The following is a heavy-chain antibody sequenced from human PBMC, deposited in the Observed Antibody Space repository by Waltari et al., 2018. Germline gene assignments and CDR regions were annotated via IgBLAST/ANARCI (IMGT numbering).Heavy chain of an antibody. CDR3: AKDGGSIPFDY. V-gene: IGHV3-30*18. D-gene: IGHD1-26*01. CDR1: GFTFSSYG. CDR2: ISYDGSNK. J-gene: IGHJ4*02. Sequence: QVQLVESGGGVVQPGRSLRLSCAASGFTFSSYGMHWVRQAPGKGLEWVAVISYDGSNKYYADSVKGRFTISRDNSKNTLYLQMNSLRAEDTVVYYCAKDGGSIPFDYWGQGTLVTVSS.